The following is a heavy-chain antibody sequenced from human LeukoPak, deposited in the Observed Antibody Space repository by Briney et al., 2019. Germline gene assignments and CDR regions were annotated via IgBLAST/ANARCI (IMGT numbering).Heavy chain of an antibody. CDR2: INPNSGGT. CDR3: AREYAGATIAEFFDY. V-gene: IGHV1-2*06. Sequence: GASVKVSCKASGYTFTGYYMHWVRQAPGQGLEWMGRINPNSGGTNYAQKFQGRVTMTRDTSISTAYMELSRLRSDDTAVYYCAREYAGATIAEFFDYWGQGTLVTVSS. CDR1: GYTFTGYY. D-gene: IGHD4/OR15-4a*01. J-gene: IGHJ4*02.